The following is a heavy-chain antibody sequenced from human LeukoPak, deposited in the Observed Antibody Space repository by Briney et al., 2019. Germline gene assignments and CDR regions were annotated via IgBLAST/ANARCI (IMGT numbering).Heavy chain of an antibody. CDR2: IYYSGGT. CDR3: ARARLSSRYRLDY. Sequence: SETLSLTCTVSGGSISSCFWSWIRQPPGKGLEWIGYIYYSGGTNYNPSLKSRVTISVDTSKNQFSLKLSSVTAADTAVYYCARARLSSRYRLDYWGQGTLVTVSS. V-gene: IGHV4-59*01. J-gene: IGHJ4*02. CDR1: GGSISSCF. D-gene: IGHD6-13*01.